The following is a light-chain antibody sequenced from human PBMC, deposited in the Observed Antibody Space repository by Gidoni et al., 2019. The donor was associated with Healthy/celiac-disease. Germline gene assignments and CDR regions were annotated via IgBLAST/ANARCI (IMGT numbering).Light chain of an antibody. V-gene: IGKV3-15*01. Sequence: EIVMTQSPATLSVSPGERATLSCRASQSVSSNLAWYQQKPGQAPRRLIYGASTRATGIPARFSGSGSGTEFTLTISSLQSEDFAVDYCQQYNNWPSMYTFGQGTKLEIK. CDR3: QQYNNWPSMYT. J-gene: IGKJ2*01. CDR1: QSVSSN. CDR2: GAS.